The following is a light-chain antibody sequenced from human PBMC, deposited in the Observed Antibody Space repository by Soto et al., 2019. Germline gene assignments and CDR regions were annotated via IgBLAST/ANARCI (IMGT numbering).Light chain of an antibody. CDR2: DVS. Sequence: AIQLTQSPSSLSASVGDRVTISCRASQDVRGALAWYQQKPGTAPKILIYDVSVLESGIPTMFSVSGSGTDFTLTITSLQPVDFATYYCQQFNSYPITFGQGTLLEIK. V-gene: IGKV1-13*02. CDR1: QDVRGA. CDR3: QQFNSYPIT. J-gene: IGKJ5*01.